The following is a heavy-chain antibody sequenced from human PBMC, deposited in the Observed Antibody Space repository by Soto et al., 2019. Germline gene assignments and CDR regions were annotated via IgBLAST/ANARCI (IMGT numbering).Heavy chain of an antibody. V-gene: IGHV1-8*01. CDR2: MNPNSGDT. Sequence: QVQLVQSGTEVKKPGASVKVSCKASGYTFTSHDINWVRQATGQGLEWMGWMNPNSGDTGYAQKFQGRVTMTRDNSISTAYMELSSLRSEDTAVYYCARVGGNWNDDYFDYWGQGTLVTVSS. D-gene: IGHD1-1*01. CDR1: GYTFTSHD. J-gene: IGHJ4*02. CDR3: ARVGGNWNDDYFDY.